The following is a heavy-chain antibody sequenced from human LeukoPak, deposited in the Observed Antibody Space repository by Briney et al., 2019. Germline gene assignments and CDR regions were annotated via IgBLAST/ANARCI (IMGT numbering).Heavy chain of an antibody. CDR3: ARDGAHRYCTNGVCTKGYYYYGMDV. CDR2: ISSSSSYI. CDR1: GFTFRSYS. J-gene: IGHJ6*02. Sequence: GGSLRLSCAASGFTFRSYSMNWVRQAPGKGLEWVSSISSSSSYIYYADSVKGRFTISRDNAKNSLYLQMNSLRAEDTAVYYCARDGAHRYCTNGVCTKGYYYYGMDVWGQGTTVTVSS. V-gene: IGHV3-21*01. D-gene: IGHD2-8*01.